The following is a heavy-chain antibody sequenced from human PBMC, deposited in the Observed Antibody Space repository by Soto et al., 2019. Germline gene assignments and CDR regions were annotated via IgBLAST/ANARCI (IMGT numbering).Heavy chain of an antibody. Sequence: PSETLSLTCTVSGGSIIIGGYYWSWIRQHPGKGLEWIGYIYYSGSTYYNPSLKSRVTISVDTSKNQFSLKLSSVTAADTAVYYCARVQLGRDWNYVLGYYYYGMDVWGQGTTVTVSS. CDR1: GGSIIIGGYY. D-gene: IGHD1-7*01. CDR3: ARVQLGRDWNYVLGYYYYGMDV. CDR2: IYYSGST. J-gene: IGHJ6*02. V-gene: IGHV4-31*03.